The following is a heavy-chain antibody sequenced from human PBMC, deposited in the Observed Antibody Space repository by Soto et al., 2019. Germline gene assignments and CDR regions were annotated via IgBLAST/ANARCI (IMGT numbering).Heavy chain of an antibody. Sequence: ASVKVSCKASGYTFTGYYMHWVRQAPGQGLEWMGWINPNSGGTNYAQKFQGWVTMTRDTSISTAYMELSRLRSDDTAVYYCARGGIAAAAPFDYWGQGTLVTVSS. CDR2: INPNSGGT. J-gene: IGHJ4*02. CDR1: GYTFTGYY. CDR3: ARGGIAAAAPFDY. D-gene: IGHD6-13*01. V-gene: IGHV1-2*04.